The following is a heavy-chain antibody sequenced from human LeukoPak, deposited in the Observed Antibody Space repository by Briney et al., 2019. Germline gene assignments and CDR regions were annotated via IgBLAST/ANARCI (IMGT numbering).Heavy chain of an antibody. CDR1: GLTVSDNY. CDR3: ARSIPAAGIGAFDI. J-gene: IGHJ3*02. Sequence: GGSLRLSCAASGLTVSDNYMSWVRQPPGKGLEWVSVIYSGGSTNYADSVKGRFTISRDNSKNTLYLQLNSLRAEDTAVYYCARSIPAAGIGAFDIWGQGTMVTVSS. CDR2: IYSGGST. D-gene: IGHD6-13*01. V-gene: IGHV3-66*01.